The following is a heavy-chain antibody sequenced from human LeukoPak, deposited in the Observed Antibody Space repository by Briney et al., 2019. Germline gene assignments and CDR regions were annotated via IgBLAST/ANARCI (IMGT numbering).Heavy chain of an antibody. J-gene: IGHJ5*02. CDR1: GFTFSSFA. CDR2: ISGSGGST. Sequence: GGSLRLSCSASGFTFSSFAMSWVRQAPGKGLEWVSGISGSGGSTYYADSMKGRFTISRDNSKNTLYLQINSLRAEDTAVYYCAKDFSVGVTMIRGPFDPWGQGTLVTVSS. CDR3: AKDFSVGVTMIRGPFDP. D-gene: IGHD3-10*01. V-gene: IGHV3-23*01.